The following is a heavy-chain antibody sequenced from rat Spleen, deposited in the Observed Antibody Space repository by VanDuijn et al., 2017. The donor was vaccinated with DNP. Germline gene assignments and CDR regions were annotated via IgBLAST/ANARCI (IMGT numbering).Heavy chain of an antibody. CDR2: ISYDGSST. V-gene: IGHV5-7*01. Sequence: EVQLVESGGGLVQPGRSLKLSCSASGFTFSDYNMAWVLQAPKKGLEWVATISYDGSSTYYRDSVKGRFTGSRDDAKTTLYLQMNSLRSEDTATYYCTRTDGSYGFDYWGQGVMVTVSS. CDR1: GFTFSDYN. J-gene: IGHJ2*01. D-gene: IGHD1-3*01. CDR3: TRTDGSYGFDY.